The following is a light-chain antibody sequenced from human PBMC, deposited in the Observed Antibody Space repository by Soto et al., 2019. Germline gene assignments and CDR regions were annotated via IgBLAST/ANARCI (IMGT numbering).Light chain of an antibody. J-gene: IGLJ1*01. CDR3: SSYAGSDTFV. CDR1: SGDVGAYNL. Sequence: QSVLTQPASVSGSPGQSITISCTGTSGDVGAYNLVSWYQQHPGKAPKLIVYHVSDRPSGFSSRFSGSKSGNSASLTISGLHAEDEADYYCSSYAGSDTFVFGTGTKVTVL. CDR2: HVS. V-gene: IGLV2-14*03.